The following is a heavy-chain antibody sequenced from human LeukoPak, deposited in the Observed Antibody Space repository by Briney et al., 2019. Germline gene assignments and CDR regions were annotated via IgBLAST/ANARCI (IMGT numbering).Heavy chain of an antibody. J-gene: IGHJ5*02. CDR1: GYSFTSYW. CDR2: IDPSDSYT. D-gene: IGHD6-19*01. CDR3: ARHSFVAGTLDWFDP. Sequence: GESLKISCKGSGYSFTSYWISWVRQMPGKGLEWMGRIDPSDSYTNYSPSFQGHVTISADKSISTAYLQWSSLKAPDTAMYYCARHSFVAGTLDWFDPWGQGTLVTVSS. V-gene: IGHV5-10-1*01.